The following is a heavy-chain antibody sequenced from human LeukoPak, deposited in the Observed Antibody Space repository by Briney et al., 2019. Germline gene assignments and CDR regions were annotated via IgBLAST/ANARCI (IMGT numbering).Heavy chain of an antibody. Sequence: ASVKVSCKASGYTFTGYYMHWVRQAPGQGLEWMGRINPNSGGTNYAQKFQGRVTMTRDTSISTAYMELSRLRSGDTAVYYCARDDILTGYYPPFDYWGQGTLVTVSS. CDR3: ARDDILTGYYPPFDY. D-gene: IGHD3-9*01. J-gene: IGHJ4*02. CDR2: INPNSGGT. V-gene: IGHV1-2*06. CDR1: GYTFTGYY.